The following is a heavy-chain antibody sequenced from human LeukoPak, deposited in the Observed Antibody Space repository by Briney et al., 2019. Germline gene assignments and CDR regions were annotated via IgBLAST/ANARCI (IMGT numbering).Heavy chain of an antibody. Sequence: GASVKVSCKASGGTFSSYSITWVRQAPGQGLEWMGRINPTLGRANYAQKFQGRVTITTDKATSTAYMELGSLRSEDAAVYYCAGEGEGGVTVAGTAFDYWGQGTLVTVSS. CDR3: AGEGEGGVTVAGTAFDY. V-gene: IGHV1-69*04. CDR2: INPTLGRA. J-gene: IGHJ4*02. D-gene: IGHD6-19*01. CDR1: GGTFSSYS.